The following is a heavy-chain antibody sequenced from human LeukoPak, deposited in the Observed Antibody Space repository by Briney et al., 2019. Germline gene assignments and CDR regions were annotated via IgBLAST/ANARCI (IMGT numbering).Heavy chain of an antibody. V-gene: IGHV3-23*01. CDR2: ISESGGST. Sequence: AGGSLRLSCVVSGITLSNYAMSWVRQAPGKGLEWVSGISESGGSTNYADSVKGRFTISRDNSMNTVYLQMNSLRAEDTAVYYCARGTAAGLWGQGTLVTVSS. CDR1: GITLSNYA. CDR3: ARGTAAGL. D-gene: IGHD6-13*01. J-gene: IGHJ4*02.